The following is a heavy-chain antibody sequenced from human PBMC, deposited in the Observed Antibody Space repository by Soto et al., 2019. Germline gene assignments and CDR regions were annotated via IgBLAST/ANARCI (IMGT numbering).Heavy chain of an antibody. CDR3: AKDRTDSSGRSNWFDP. Sequence: QVQLVESGGCVVQPGRSLRLSCAASGFTFSSYGMHWVRQAPGKGLEWVAVISYDGSNKYYADSVKGRFTISRDNSKNTLYLHMNSLRAEDTAVYYCAKDRTDSSGRSNWFDPWGQGTLVTVSS. CDR1: GFTFSSYG. CDR2: ISYDGSNK. J-gene: IGHJ5*02. V-gene: IGHV3-30*18. D-gene: IGHD6-19*01.